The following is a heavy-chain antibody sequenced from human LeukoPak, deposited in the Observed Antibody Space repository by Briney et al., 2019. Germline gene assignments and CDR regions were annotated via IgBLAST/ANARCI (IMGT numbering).Heavy chain of an antibody. D-gene: IGHD1-1*01. Sequence: GGSLRLSCAASGFTLSYYWMSWVRQAPGKGLEWVANIQEDGSNRYYVGSVKGRFTISRDNAKNSVYLQMNSLRAEDTAVYYCAREARGTRAAFDIWGQGTMVTVSS. CDR3: AREARGTRAAFDI. CDR2: IQEDGSNR. CDR1: GFTLSYYW. J-gene: IGHJ3*02. V-gene: IGHV3-7*01.